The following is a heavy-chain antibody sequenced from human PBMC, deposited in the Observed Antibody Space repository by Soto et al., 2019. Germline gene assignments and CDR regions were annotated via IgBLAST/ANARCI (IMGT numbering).Heavy chain of an antibody. D-gene: IGHD3-22*01. CDR3: AGGGSIVVATRRLMDV. Sequence: SETLSLTCTVSGGSISSGPSYWGWIRQPPGQGLVWVGSICYLGTTYYNPSLRSRVAISIDKQKNQFSLQLSSVTVADTAVYYCAGGGSIVVATRRLMDVWGKGTTVTVSS. J-gene: IGHJ6*03. V-gene: IGHV4-39*01. CDR1: GGSISSGPSY. CDR2: ICYLGTT.